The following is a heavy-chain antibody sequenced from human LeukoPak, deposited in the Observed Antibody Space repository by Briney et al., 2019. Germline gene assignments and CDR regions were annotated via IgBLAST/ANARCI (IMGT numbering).Heavy chain of an antibody. Sequence: SGTLSLTCTVSGFSISAYQWSWVRQSPEKGLEWIGCINTKGENSYNPSLKSRVTTSVDTSKSQFSLRLTSVTAADTAVYYCVTSNDAKIAPFDHWGQGAPVTVSS. D-gene: IGHD2-21*01. CDR3: VTSNDAKIAPFDH. CDR2: INTKGEN. CDR1: GFSISAYQ. J-gene: IGHJ4*02. V-gene: IGHV4-4*09.